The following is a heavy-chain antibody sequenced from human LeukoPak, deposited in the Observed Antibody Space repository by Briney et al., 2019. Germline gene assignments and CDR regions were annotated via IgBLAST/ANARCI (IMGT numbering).Heavy chain of an antibody. V-gene: IGHV4-59*01. J-gene: IGHJ2*01. CDR3: ARVYYSNSYDYWYFDL. Sequence: SETLSLTCTVSGGSIRSYYLSWIRQPPGKGLEWIGYIFYSGGANYNPSLKSRVTISVDTSKNQFSLKLTSVTAADTAVYYCARVYYSNSYDYWYFDLWGRGTLVTVSS. CDR2: IFYSGGA. CDR1: GGSIRSYY. D-gene: IGHD6-13*01.